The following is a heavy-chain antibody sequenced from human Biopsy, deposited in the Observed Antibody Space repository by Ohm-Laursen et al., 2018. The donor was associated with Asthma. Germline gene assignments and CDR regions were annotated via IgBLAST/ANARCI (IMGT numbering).Heavy chain of an antibody. CDR3: ASDFPKDYVRYNFQF. Sequence: VASVKASCKISGYSLTALSIHWVRQAPGQGLEWLGGHDHEEGGTVNARRFQGRVTMTEDTSTDTAYMELSSLSSDDTAVYYCASDFPKDYVRYNFQFWGQGTLVTVSS. V-gene: IGHV1-24*01. D-gene: IGHD4-17*01. CDR1: GYSLTALS. J-gene: IGHJ4*02. CDR2: HDHEEGGT.